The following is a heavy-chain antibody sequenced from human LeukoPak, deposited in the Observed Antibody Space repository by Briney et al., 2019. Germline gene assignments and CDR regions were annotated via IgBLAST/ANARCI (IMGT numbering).Heavy chain of an antibody. CDR3: AREPDRYLSYYMDV. CDR2: ISSSGTLI. J-gene: IGHJ6*03. Sequence: GGSLRLSCAASGFTFSSYGMSWIRQAPGKGLEWVSYISSSGTLIYYADSVKGRFTISRDNAKNSLYLQMNSLRAEDTAVYYCAREPDRYLSYYMDVWGKGTTVTISS. V-gene: IGHV3-11*01. D-gene: IGHD2-2*02. CDR1: GFTFSSYG.